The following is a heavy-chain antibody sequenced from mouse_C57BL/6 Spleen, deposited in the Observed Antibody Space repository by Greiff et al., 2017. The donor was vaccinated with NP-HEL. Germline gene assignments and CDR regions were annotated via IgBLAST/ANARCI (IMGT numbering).Heavy chain of an antibody. CDR3: VRRKGGYYGYFDV. D-gene: IGHD1-1*02. Sequence: EVQLQESGPGLVKPSQSLSLTCSVTGYSITSGYYWNWIRQFPGNKLEWMGYISYDGSNNYNPSLKNRISITRDTSKNQFFLKLNSVTTEDTATYYCVRRKGGYYGYFDVWGTGTTVTVSS. V-gene: IGHV3-6*01. CDR1: GYSITSGYY. CDR2: ISYDGSN. J-gene: IGHJ1*03.